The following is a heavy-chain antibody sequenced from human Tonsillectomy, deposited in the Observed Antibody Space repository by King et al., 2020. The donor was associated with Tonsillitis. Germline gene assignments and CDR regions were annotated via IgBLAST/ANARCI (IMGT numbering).Heavy chain of an antibody. CDR1: VGSFSGYY. D-gene: IGHD3-9*01. CDR3: ARGGYYDILTGYQDSFDI. Sequence: VQLPQWGAGLLKPSETLSLTCAVYVGSFSGYYWTWIRQPPGKGLEWIGEINYSGSTNYNPSLKSRLTISVDTSKNQFSLKLSSVTAADTAVYYCARGGYYDILTGYQDSFDIWGRGTMVTVSS. CDR2: INYSGST. V-gene: IGHV4-34*01. J-gene: IGHJ3*02.